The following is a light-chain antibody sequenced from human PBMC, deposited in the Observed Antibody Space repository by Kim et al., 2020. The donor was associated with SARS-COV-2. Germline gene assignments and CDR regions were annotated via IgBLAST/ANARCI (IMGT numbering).Light chain of an antibody. CDR3: QQSYNTPPIT. V-gene: IGKV1-39*01. CDR2: SAS. CDR1: QTIHIN. J-gene: IGKJ5*01. Sequence: SAGERVTITCRASQTIHINFNWYQQRPGKAPKLLIESASSCQSGVPSRFSGGGSGTDFTITISSVQPDDFAAYYCQQSYNTPPITFGQGTRLEIK.